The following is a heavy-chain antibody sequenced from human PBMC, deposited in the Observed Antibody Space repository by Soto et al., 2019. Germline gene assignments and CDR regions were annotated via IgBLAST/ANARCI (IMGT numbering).Heavy chain of an antibody. V-gene: IGHV3-30-3*01. J-gene: IGHJ6*02. CDR2: ISYDGSNK. CDR3: ATDQVGYCSSTSCYTNGMDV. D-gene: IGHD2-2*02. Sequence: GGSLRLSCAASGFTFSSYAMHWVRQAPGKGLEWVAVISYDGSNKYYEDSVKGRFTISRDNSKNTLYPQMNSLRAEDTAVYYCATDQVGYCSSTSCYTNGMDVWGQGTTVTLSS. CDR1: GFTFSSYA.